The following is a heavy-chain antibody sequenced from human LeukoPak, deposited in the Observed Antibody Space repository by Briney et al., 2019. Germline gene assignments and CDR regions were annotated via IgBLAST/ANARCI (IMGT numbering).Heavy chain of an antibody. CDR3: ARLVREPNRFDP. CDR1: GGSISSYH. Sequence: SETLSLTCTVSGGSISSYHWSWIRQPPGKGLEWIAYIYDNVNTNYNPSLKSRVTILVDTSKNHFSLKLSSVTAADTAVYYCARLVREPNRFDPWGQGTLVTVSS. D-gene: IGHD1-26*01. V-gene: IGHV4-59*08. CDR2: IYDNVNT. J-gene: IGHJ5*01.